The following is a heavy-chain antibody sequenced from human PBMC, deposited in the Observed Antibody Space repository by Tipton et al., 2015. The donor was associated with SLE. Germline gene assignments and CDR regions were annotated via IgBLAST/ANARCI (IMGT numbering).Heavy chain of an antibody. CDR1: GGSISSDDYY. V-gene: IGHV4-31*03. D-gene: IGHD1-7*01. J-gene: IGHJ6*04. CDR2: SYRSGSA. Sequence: TLSLTCTVSGGSISSDDYYWTWIRQFPGKGLEWIGHSYRSGSANHNPSLNSRLSLSVGKSQNQFSLRLSSVTAADTAVYYCARATDWNLSPDVWGKGTTVTVSS. CDR3: ARATDWNLSPDV.